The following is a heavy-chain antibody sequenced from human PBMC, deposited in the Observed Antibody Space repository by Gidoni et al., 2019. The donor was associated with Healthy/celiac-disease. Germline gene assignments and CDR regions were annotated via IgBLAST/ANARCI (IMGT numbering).Heavy chain of an antibody. CDR3: AKELKWSSGFDFDY. J-gene: IGHJ4*02. V-gene: IGHV3-23*01. D-gene: IGHD6-19*01. Sequence: EVQLLESGGGLVQPGGSLRLSCAASGFPFSSYAMSWVRQAPGKGLAWVSAISGSGGSTYYADSVKGRFTISRDNYKNTLYLQMNSLRAEDTAVYYCAKELKWSSGFDFDYWGQGTLVTVSS. CDR1: GFPFSSYA. CDR2: ISGSGGST.